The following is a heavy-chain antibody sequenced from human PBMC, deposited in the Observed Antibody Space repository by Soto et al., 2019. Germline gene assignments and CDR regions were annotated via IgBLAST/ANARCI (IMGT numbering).Heavy chain of an antibody. CDR1: GDSVSSNSAA. J-gene: IGHJ6*02. CDR2: TYYRSKWYN. Sequence: PSQTLSLTCAISGDSVSSNSAAWNWIRQSPSRGLEWLGRTYYRSKWYNDYAVSVKSRITINPDTSKNQFSLQLNSVTPEDTAVYYCARGYSSSWDNYYYYGMDVWGQGTTVTVSS. V-gene: IGHV6-1*01. D-gene: IGHD6-13*01. CDR3: ARGYSSSWDNYYYYGMDV.